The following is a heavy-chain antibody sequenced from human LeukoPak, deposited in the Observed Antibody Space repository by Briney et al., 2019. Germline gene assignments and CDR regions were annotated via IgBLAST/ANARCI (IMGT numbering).Heavy chain of an antibody. J-gene: IGHJ4*02. CDR1: GFTFSNAW. Sequence: GGSLRLSCAASGFTFSNAWMSWVRQAPGKGLEWVGRIKSKTDGGTTDYAAPVKGRFTISRDDSRNTLYLQMNSLKTEDTAVYYCTTIAVAGLIDYWGQGTLVTVSS. CDR2: IKSKTDGGTT. CDR3: TTIAVAGLIDY. D-gene: IGHD6-19*01. V-gene: IGHV3-15*01.